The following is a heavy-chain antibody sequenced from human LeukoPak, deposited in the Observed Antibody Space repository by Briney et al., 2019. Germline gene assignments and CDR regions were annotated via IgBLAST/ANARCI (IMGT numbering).Heavy chain of an antibody. D-gene: IGHD5-12*01. CDR1: GGSITSGNFY. CDR3: ARHGGDSNSRFHFDH. CDR2: IYSGGTT. Sequence: SETLSLTCTVSGGSITSGNFYWDWLRQPPGTGLEWLGTIYSGGTTYSNPSFKRRVAISVDTSKNHVSLKLSSVTAADTAVYYCARHGGDSNSRFHFDHWGQGTLATVS. J-gene: IGHJ4*02. V-gene: IGHV4-39*01.